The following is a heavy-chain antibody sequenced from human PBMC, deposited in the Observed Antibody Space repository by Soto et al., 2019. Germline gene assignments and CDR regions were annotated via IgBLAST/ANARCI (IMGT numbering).Heavy chain of an antibody. D-gene: IGHD3-22*01. CDR3: ARQIYDSDTGPNFKYYFDS. J-gene: IGHJ4*02. CDR1: AYSFACSS. V-gene: IGHV5-10-1*01. CDR2: IDPSDSQT. Sequence: PGEPLTSSRNVAAYSFACSSITWVRHHPAKCLDWMGRIDPSDSQTYYSPSFRGHVTISVTKSITTVFLQWSSLRASDTAMYYCARQIYDSDTGPNFKYYFDSWGQGNPVTGSS.